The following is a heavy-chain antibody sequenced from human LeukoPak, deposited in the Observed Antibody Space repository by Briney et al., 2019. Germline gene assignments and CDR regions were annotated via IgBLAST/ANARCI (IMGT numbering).Heavy chain of an antibody. Sequence: ASVKVSCKASGGTFSSYTISWVRQAPGQGLEWVGRIIPILGIANYAQKFQSRVTTTADKSTSTAYMELSSLRSEDTAVYYCARGSNYFSLGFGYWGQGTLVTVSS. CDR2: IIPILGIA. CDR1: GGTFSSYT. V-gene: IGHV1-69*02. CDR3: ARGSNYFSLGFGY. J-gene: IGHJ4*02. D-gene: IGHD4-11*01.